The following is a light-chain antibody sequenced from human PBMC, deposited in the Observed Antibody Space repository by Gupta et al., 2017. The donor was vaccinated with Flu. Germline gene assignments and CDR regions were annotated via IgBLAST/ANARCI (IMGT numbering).Light chain of an antibody. J-gene: IGKJ4*01. CDR1: QGVANY. Sequence: PATLSLRPGESATLSCGASQGVANYLAWFQQKPGQAPRLLIYDAVKRATGVPGRFSGSGAGTEFTLTITSLEPEDFAIYYCQSRSKWRLTFGGGTKVGL. CDR3: QSRSKWRLT. CDR2: DAV. V-gene: IGKV3D-11*01.